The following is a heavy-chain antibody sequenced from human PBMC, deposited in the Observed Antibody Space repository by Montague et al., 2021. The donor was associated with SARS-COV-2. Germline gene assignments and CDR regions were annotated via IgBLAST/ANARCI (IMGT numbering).Heavy chain of an antibody. CDR1: GYTFSSYR. CDR3: ASGKYQLLLYDTGMDV. CDR2: ISSSSSYI. Sequence: PLRLSCAAPGYTFSSYRMNWVRQAPGQGLEWVSSISSSSSYIYYSDSVXGRFTISRDNVKNSLYLQMNSLRADDTSVYYCASGKYQLLLYDTGMDVWGQGTTATVAS. J-gene: IGHJ6*02. V-gene: IGHV3-21*01. D-gene: IGHD2-2*01.